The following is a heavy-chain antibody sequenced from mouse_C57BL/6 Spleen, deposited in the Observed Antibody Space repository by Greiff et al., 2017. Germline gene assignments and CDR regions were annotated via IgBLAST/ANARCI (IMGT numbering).Heavy chain of an antibody. D-gene: IGHD2-5*01. CDR1: GFTFSSYG. CDR3: ARPAYYSNYEEAMDY. V-gene: IGHV5-6*02. J-gene: IGHJ4*01. CDR2: ISSGGSYT. Sequence: DVKLVESGGDLVKPGGSLKLSCAASGFTFSSYGMSWVRQTPDKRLEWVATISSGGSYTYYPDSVKGRFTISRDNAKNTLYLQMSSLKSEDTAMYYCARPAYYSNYEEAMDYWGQGTSVTVSS.